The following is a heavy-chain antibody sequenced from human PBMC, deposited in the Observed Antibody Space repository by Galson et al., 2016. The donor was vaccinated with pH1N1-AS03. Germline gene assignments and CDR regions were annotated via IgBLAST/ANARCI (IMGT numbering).Heavy chain of an antibody. V-gene: IGHV4-59*01. D-gene: IGHD2-2*01. Sequence: LTCTVSGGSISGYYWSWIRQPPGKGLEWIGYIYYSGSTNYNPSLKSRVTMSVDTSKNQFSLRLNSVTAADTAVYYCARSIPGVMMRDGMDVWGQGTTVTFSS. CDR1: GGSISGYY. J-gene: IGHJ6*02. CDR3: ARSIPGVMMRDGMDV. CDR2: IYYSGST.